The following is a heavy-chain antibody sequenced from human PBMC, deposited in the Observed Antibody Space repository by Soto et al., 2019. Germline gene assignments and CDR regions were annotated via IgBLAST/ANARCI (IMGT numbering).Heavy chain of an antibody. CDR1: GFTFGDYA. V-gene: IGHV3-49*04. CDR3: SRNVIANY. Sequence: PGGALRLSCPSTGFTFGDYAMSWVRQAPGKGLEWVGFIRSKAYGATTEYAASVKGRFTISRDDSKSIAYLQMNSLQTEDTAVYFCSRNVIANYWGQGTLVTVSS. CDR2: IRSKAYGATT. D-gene: IGHD2-21*01. J-gene: IGHJ4*02.